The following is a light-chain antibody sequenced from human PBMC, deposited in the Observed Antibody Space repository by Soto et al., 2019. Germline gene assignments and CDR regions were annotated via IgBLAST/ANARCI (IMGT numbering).Light chain of an antibody. J-gene: IGKJ1*01. CDR2: DAF. CDR1: QAISND. V-gene: IGKV1-17*01. CDR3: LQHYVYPWA. Sequence: DIQMTQSPSSLSASIGDGVTITCRPSQAISNDLDWYQQKLGKAPKRLIYDAFSLQSGVPSRFSGNTSGADFTLTISSLQPEDVATYFCLQHYVYPWAFGQGTKVEIK.